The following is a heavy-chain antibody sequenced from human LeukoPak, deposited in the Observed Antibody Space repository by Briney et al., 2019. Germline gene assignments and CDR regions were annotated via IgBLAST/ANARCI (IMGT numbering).Heavy chain of an antibody. CDR3: ARRRSSTSDAVDI. CDR2: INPADSDT. Sequence: GESLKISLKGSGYIFTHYWIGWVRPMPGKGLGWMGIINPADSDTSYSPSFQGQVLISADKSISTAYLHWGSLKASDTAMYFCARRRSSTSDAVDIWGQGTMVTVS. V-gene: IGHV5-51*01. J-gene: IGHJ3*02. CDR1: GYIFTHYW.